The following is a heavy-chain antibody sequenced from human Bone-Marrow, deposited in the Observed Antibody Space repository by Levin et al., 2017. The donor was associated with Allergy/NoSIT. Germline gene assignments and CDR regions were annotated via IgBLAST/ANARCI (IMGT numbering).Heavy chain of an antibody. V-gene: IGHV1-69*13. CDR3: ASRRCRGGSCYYDMDV. J-gene: IGHJ6*02. Sequence: SVKVSCKASGGDFNILAISWVRQAPGQGLEWVGGVVPAFGPANYGEKLQGRVTITADEITNTAYMEVSRLTSEDTAVYSCASRRCRGGSCYYDMDVWGQGTKVSVSS. CDR2: VVPAFGPA. D-gene: IGHD2-15*01. CDR1: GGDFNILA.